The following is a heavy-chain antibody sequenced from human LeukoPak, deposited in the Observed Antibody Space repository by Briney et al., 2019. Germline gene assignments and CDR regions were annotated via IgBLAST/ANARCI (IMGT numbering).Heavy chain of an antibody. CDR1: GGSISSYY. D-gene: IGHD3-3*01. CDR2: IYYSGST. J-gene: IGHJ6*03. CDR3: ARGVEWSTTDYYYMDV. Sequence: SETLSLTCTVSGGSISSYYWSWIRQPPGKGLEWIGYIYYSGSTNYNPSLKSRVTISVDTSKNQFSLKLSSVTAADTAVYYCARGVEWSTTDYYYMDVWGKGTTVTVSS. V-gene: IGHV4-59*01.